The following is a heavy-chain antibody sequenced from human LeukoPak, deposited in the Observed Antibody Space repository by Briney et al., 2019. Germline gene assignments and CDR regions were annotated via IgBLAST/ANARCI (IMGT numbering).Heavy chain of an antibody. Sequence: PGGSLRLSCAASGFTFSSYWMSWVRQAPGKGLEWVANIKQDGSEKYYVDSVKGRFAISRDNAKNSLYLQMNSLRAEDTAVYYCARDQNERYSSSSDYWGQGTLVTVSS. CDR2: IKQDGSEK. CDR1: GFTFSSYW. J-gene: IGHJ4*02. V-gene: IGHV3-7*01. D-gene: IGHD6-6*01. CDR3: ARDQNERYSSSSDY.